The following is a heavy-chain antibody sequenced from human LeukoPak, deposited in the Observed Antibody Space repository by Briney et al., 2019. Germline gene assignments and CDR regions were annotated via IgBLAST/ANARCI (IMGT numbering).Heavy chain of an antibody. J-gene: IGHJ4*02. CDR1: GGSISSGGYY. Sequence: SQTLSLTCTVSGGSISSGGYYWSWIRQHPGKGLEWIRYIYYSGSTYYNPSLKSRVTISVDTSKNQFSLKLSSVTAADTAVYYCARERFYYYDSSGYYIYDYWGQGTLVTVSS. D-gene: IGHD3-22*01. V-gene: IGHV4-31*03. CDR3: ARERFYYYDSSGYYIYDY. CDR2: IYYSGST.